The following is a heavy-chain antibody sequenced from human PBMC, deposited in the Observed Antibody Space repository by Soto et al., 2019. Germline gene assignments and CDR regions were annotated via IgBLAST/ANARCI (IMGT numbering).Heavy chain of an antibody. V-gene: IGHV1-46*01. J-gene: IGHJ5*02. CDR1: GYTFTSYY. Sequence: ASVKVSCKASGYTFTSYYMHWVRQAPGQGLEWMGIINPSGGSTSYAQKFQGRVTMTRDTSTSTVYMELSSLRSEDTAVYYCARDPVVSVGAGSFPLNWFDPWGQGTLVTVSS. D-gene: IGHD1-26*01. CDR2: INPSGGST. CDR3: ARDPVVSVGAGSFPLNWFDP.